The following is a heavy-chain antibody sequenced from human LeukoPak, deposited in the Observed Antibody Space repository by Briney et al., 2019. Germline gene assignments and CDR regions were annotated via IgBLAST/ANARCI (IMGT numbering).Heavy chain of an antibody. V-gene: IGHV3-21*01. D-gene: IGHD3-3*01. CDR2: ISSSSSYI. Sequence: KTGGSLRLSCAASGFTFSSYGMNWVRQAPGKGLEWVSSISSSSSYIYYADSVKGRFTISRDNAKNSLYLQMNSLSAEDTAVYYCARDITYDFWSGYYGNDAFDIWGQGTMVTVSS. CDR1: GFTFSSYG. CDR3: ARDITYDFWSGYYGNDAFDI. J-gene: IGHJ3*02.